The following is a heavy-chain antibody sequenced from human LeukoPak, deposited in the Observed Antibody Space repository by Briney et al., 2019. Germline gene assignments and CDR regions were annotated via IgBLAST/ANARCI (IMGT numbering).Heavy chain of an antibody. CDR2: IYYSGST. CDR1: GGSISSSSYY. Sequence: SGTLSLTCTVSGGSISSSSYYWGWIRQPPGKGLEWIGSIYYSGSTYYNPSLKSRVTISVDTSKNQFSLKLSSVTAADTAVYYCARLGVGATTSNFDYWGQGTLVTVSS. D-gene: IGHD1-26*01. CDR3: ARLGVGATTSNFDY. V-gene: IGHV4-39*01. J-gene: IGHJ4*02.